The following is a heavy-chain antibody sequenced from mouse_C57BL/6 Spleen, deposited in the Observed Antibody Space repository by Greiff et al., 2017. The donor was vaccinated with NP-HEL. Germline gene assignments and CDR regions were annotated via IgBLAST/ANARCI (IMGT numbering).Heavy chain of an antibody. Sequence: VQLQQPGAELVKPGASVKLSCKASGYTFTSYWMHWVKQRPGQGLEWIGMIHPNSGSTNYNEKFKSKATLTVDKSSSTAYMQLSSLTSEDSAVYYCARRETTVVATGAMDYWGQGTSVTVSS. CDR3: ARRETTVVATGAMDY. J-gene: IGHJ4*01. CDR1: GYTFTSYW. CDR2: IHPNSGST. V-gene: IGHV1-64*01. D-gene: IGHD1-1*01.